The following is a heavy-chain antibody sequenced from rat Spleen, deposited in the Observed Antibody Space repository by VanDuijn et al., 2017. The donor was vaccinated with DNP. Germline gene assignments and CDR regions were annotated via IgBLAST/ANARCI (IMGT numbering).Heavy chain of an antibody. CDR2: VWSGGSR. CDR1: GFSLTNYG. CDR3: TRDPNSSYWFFDF. J-gene: IGHJ1*01. V-gene: IGHV2-4*01. D-gene: IGHD5-1*01. Sequence: QVQLKESGPGLVQPSQTLSLTCNVSGFSLTNYGITWIRQPPGKGLEWVGTVWSGGSRGYNPALESRLTIIRDISKNQVFLKMNTLQTDDTGTYYCTRDPNSSYWFFDFWGPGTMVTVSS.